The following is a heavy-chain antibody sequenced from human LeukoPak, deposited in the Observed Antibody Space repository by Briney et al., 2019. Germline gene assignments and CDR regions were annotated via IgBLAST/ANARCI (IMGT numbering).Heavy chain of an antibody. CDR2: IYHSGST. J-gene: IGHJ3*02. CDR1: GYSISSGYY. D-gene: IGHD2-2*01. V-gene: IGHV4-38-2*02. CDR3: ARDPIVVPAAPDAFDI. Sequence: SETLSLTCTVSGYSISSGYYWGWIRQPPAKGLEWIGSIYHSGSTYYNPSLKSRVTISVDTSKNQFSLKLSSVTAADTAVYYCARDPIVVPAAPDAFDIWGQGTMVTVSS.